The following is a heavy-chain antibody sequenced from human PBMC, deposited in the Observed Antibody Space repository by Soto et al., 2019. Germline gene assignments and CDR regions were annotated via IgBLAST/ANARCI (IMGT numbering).Heavy chain of an antibody. CDR1: GYTFTSYA. J-gene: IGHJ3*02. CDR3: ARRVVVITSLMDAFDI. CDR2: INAGNGNT. V-gene: IGHV1-3*01. D-gene: IGHD3-22*01. Sequence: ASVKVSFKASGYTFTSYAMHWVRQAPGQRLEWMGWINAGNGNTKYSQKFQGRVTITRDTSASTAYMELSSLRSEDTAVYYCARRVVVITSLMDAFDIWGQGTMVTVSS.